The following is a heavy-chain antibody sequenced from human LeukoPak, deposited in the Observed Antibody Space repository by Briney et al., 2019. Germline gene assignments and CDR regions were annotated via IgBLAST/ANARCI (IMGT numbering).Heavy chain of an antibody. CDR1: GFTFSSYG. D-gene: IGHD6-19*01. CDR2: ISFDGTKK. CDR3: AKGYSSGWVWYYFDY. Sequence: TGRSLRLSCADSGFTFSSYGMRWVRQAPGKGLEWVAVISFDGTKKYYADSVKGRFTISRDNSKNMLYLQMNSLRAEDTAVYYCAKGYSSGWVWYYFDYWGQGTLGTVSS. V-gene: IGHV3-30*18. J-gene: IGHJ4*02.